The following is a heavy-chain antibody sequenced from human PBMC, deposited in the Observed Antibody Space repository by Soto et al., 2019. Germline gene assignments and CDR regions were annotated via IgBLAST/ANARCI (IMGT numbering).Heavy chain of an antibody. CDR3: ARWVEVSLDYFDS. J-gene: IGHJ4*02. CDR1: GGSISNVYYY. D-gene: IGHD2-15*01. Sequence: SEPLSLTCTVSGGSISNVYYYWSWDIQNPGKGLEWIGHIYHSGRTYYNPSLKSRVTISVDTSKNQFSLNLSSVTAADTAVYYCARWVEVSLDYFDSWGQGTPVTVSS. V-gene: IGHV4-31*03. CDR2: IYHSGRT.